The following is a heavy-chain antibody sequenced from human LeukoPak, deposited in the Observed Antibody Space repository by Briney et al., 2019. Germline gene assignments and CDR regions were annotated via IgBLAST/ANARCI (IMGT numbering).Heavy chain of an antibody. Sequence: ASVKVSCKASGYTFTSYGISWVRQAPGQGLEWMGWIGAYNGNTNYAQKLQGRVTMTTDTSTSTAYMELRSLRSDDTVVYYCARDLGDSSGYYYRSLDYWGQGTLVTVSS. CDR2: IGAYNGNT. D-gene: IGHD3-22*01. J-gene: IGHJ4*02. CDR1: GYTFTSYG. CDR3: ARDLGDSSGYYYRSLDY. V-gene: IGHV1-18*01.